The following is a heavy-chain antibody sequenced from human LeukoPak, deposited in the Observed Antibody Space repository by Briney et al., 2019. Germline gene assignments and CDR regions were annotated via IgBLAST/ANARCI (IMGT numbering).Heavy chain of an antibody. D-gene: IGHD3-3*01. CDR2: INYSGST. CDR1: GGSFSGYY. V-gene: IGHV4-34*01. CDR3: ARQRGFLSAYVDL. Sequence: SETLSLTCAVYGGSFSGYYWTWIRQPPGKGLEWVGEINYSGSTSYNPSLKSRVTISLDTSKKQFSLKLDSVTAADTAIYYCARQRGFLSAYVDLWGRGTPVTVSP. J-gene: IGHJ5*02.